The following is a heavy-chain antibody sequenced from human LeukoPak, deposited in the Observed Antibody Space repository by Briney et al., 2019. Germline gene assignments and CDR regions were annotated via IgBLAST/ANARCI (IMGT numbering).Heavy chain of an antibody. J-gene: IGHJ6*03. CDR2: ISYDGSNK. D-gene: IGHD3-22*01. Sequence: GGSLRLSCAASGFTFSSYAMHWVRQAPGKGLEWVAVISYDGSNKYYADSVKGRFTISRDNSKDTLYLQMNSLRAEDTAVYYCAREGFMIVVVSCMDVWGKGTTVTVSS. CDR3: AREGFMIVVVSCMDV. V-gene: IGHV3-30*04. CDR1: GFTFSSYA.